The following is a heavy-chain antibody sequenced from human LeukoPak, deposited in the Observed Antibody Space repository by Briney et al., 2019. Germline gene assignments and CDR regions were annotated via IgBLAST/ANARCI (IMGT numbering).Heavy chain of an antibody. CDR2: ITWDGGST. CDR1: GFTFDDYA. Sequence: GGSLRLSCAASGFTFDDYAMHWVRQASGRGLEWVSHITWDGGSTHYADSVEGRFTISRDNRENSLYLQMNSLRPEDTALYYCAKDRAARGRGNYFYMDVWGKGTTVTVSS. V-gene: IGHV3-43D*03. CDR3: AKDRAARGRGNYFYMDV. J-gene: IGHJ6*03. D-gene: IGHD2/OR15-2a*01.